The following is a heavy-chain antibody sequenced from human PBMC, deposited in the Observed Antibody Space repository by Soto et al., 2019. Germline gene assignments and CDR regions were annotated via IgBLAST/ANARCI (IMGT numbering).Heavy chain of an antibody. Sequence: QVQLVESGGGVVQPGRSLRLSCAASGFTFSSYGMHWVRQAPGKGLEWVAVISYDGSNKYYADTVKGRFTISRDNSKNTLYLQMNTLRAEDTAVYYCAKARVRYCSSTSRYTAAGWGQGTLVTVSS. D-gene: IGHD2-2*02. V-gene: IGHV3-30*18. CDR3: AKARVRYCSSTSRYTAAG. CDR1: GFTFSSYG. J-gene: IGHJ4*02. CDR2: ISYDGSNK.